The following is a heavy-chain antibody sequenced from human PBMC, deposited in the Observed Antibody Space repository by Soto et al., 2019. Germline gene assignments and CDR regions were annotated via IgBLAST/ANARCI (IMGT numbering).Heavy chain of an antibody. J-gene: IGHJ4*02. V-gene: IGHV4-31*03. CDR2: IYYSGST. D-gene: IGHD3-10*01. Sequence: NPSETLSLTCTVSGGSISSGGYYWSWIRQHPGKGLEWIGYIYYSGSTYYNPSLKSRVTISVDTSKNQFTLKLSSVTAADTAVYYCARSKYYYCFDYWGQGTLVTVSS. CDR1: GGSISSGGYY. CDR3: ARSKYYYCFDY.